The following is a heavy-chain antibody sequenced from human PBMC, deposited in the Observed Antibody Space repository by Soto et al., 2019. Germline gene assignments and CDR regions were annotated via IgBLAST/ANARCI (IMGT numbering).Heavy chain of an antibody. Sequence: QVQLQESGPGLVKPSQTLSLTCTVSGGSISSGGYYWSWIRQHPGKGLEWIGYIYYSGSTYYNPSLKSRVTISVDTSKNQFSLKLSSVTAADTAVYYCARSRYLAFGELPYWFDPWGQGTLVTVSS. CDR2: IYYSGST. D-gene: IGHD3-10*01. CDR1: GGSISSGGYY. V-gene: IGHV4-31*03. CDR3: ARSRYLAFGELPYWFDP. J-gene: IGHJ5*02.